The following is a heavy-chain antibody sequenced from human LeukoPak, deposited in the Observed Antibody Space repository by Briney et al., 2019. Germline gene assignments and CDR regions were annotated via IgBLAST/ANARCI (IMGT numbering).Heavy chain of an antibody. D-gene: IGHD4-17*01. CDR2: ISSSSSYI. Sequence: GGSLRLSCAASGFTFSSYSMNWVRQAPGKGLEWVSSISSSSSYIYYADSVKGRFTISRDNAKNSLYLQMNSLRAEDTAVYYCARDSPYGDYPPGSRARLGDDYWGQGTLVTVSS. CDR1: GFTFSSYS. J-gene: IGHJ4*02. CDR3: ARDSPYGDYPPGSRARLGDDY. V-gene: IGHV3-21*04.